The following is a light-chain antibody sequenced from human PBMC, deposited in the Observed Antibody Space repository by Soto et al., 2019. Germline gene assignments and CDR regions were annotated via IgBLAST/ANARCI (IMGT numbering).Light chain of an antibody. CDR1: SSDVGAYNY. CDR2: EVN. Sequence: QSALTQPPSASGSPGQSVTISCTGTSSDVGAYNYVSWYQQHPGKAPKLMIYEVNKRPSGVPDRFSGSKSGNTASLTVSGLHAEDEADYYCSSYAGSTGVFGGGTKLTVL. CDR3: SSYAGSTGV. V-gene: IGLV2-8*01. J-gene: IGLJ3*02.